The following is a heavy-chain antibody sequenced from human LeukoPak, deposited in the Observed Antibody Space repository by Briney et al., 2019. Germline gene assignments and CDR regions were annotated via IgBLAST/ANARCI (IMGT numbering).Heavy chain of an antibody. CDR1: GGSISSYY. V-gene: IGHV4-59*01. D-gene: IGHD6-19*01. CDR3: ARAQSSGWYNFDY. J-gene: IGHJ4*02. Sequence: PSETLSLTCTVSGGSISSYYWSWIRQPPGKGLEWIGYIYYSGSTNYNPSHKSRVTISVDTSKNQFSLKLSSVTAADTAVYYCARAQSSGWYNFDYWGQGTLVTVSS. CDR2: IYYSGST.